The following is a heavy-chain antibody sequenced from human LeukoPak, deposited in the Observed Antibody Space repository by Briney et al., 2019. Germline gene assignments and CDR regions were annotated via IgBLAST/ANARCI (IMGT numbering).Heavy chain of an antibody. Sequence: ASVKVSCKASGGTFSSYAISWVRQAPGQGLEWMGWISAYNGNTNYAQKLQGRVTMTTDTSTSTAYMELRSLRSDDTAVYYCARDRTYCGGDCYSYGMDVWGQGTTVTVSS. CDR2: ISAYNGNT. V-gene: IGHV1-18*01. J-gene: IGHJ6*02. CDR3: ARDRTYCGGDCYSYGMDV. CDR1: GGTFSSYA. D-gene: IGHD2-21*02.